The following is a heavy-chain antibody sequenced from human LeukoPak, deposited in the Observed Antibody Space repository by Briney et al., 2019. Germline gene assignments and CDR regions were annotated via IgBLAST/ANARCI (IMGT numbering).Heavy chain of an antibody. Sequence: PSETLSLTCTVSGGSISSYYWSWIRQPPGKGLEWIGYIYYSGSTNYNPSLKSRVTISVDTSKNQFSLKLSSVTAADTAVYYCARGKYGSGIRTDYWGQGTLVTVSS. CDR3: ARGKYGSGIRTDY. J-gene: IGHJ4*02. D-gene: IGHD3-10*01. CDR2: IYYSGST. CDR1: GGSISSYY. V-gene: IGHV4-59*01.